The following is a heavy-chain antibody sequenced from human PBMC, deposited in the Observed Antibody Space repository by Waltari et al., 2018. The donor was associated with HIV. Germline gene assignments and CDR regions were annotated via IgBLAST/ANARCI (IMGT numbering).Heavy chain of an antibody. CDR2: INAGNGNT. J-gene: IGHJ6*02. CDR3: ARVEKGYCSGGSCYSIYYGMDV. CDR1: GYTFTSYA. V-gene: IGHV1-3*01. Sequence: QVQLVQSGAEVKKPGASVKVSCKASGYTFTSYAMHWVRQAPGQRLEWMGWINAGNGNTKYSQKFQGRVTITRDTSASTAYMELSSLRSEDTAVYYCARVEKGYCSGGSCYSIYYGMDVWGQGTTVTVSS. D-gene: IGHD2-15*01.